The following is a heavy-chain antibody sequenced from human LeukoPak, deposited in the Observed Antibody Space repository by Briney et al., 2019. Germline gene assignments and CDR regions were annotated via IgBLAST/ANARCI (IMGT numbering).Heavy chain of an antibody. CDR3: ARLSALRDGYNFARAFDI. CDR2: IIPILGIA. J-gene: IGHJ3*02. Sequence: SVKASCKASGGTFSSYAISWVRQAPGQGLEWMGRIIPILGIANYAQKFQGRVTITADKSTSTAYMELSSLRSEDTAVYYCARLSALRDGYNFARAFDIWGQGTMVTVSS. D-gene: IGHD5-12*01. V-gene: IGHV1-69*04. CDR1: GGTFSSYA.